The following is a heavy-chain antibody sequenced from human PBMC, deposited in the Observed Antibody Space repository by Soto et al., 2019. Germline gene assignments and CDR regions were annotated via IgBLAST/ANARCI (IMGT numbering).Heavy chain of an antibody. D-gene: IGHD3-3*01. CDR2: ISAYNGNT. CDR3: ARGGTSIYY. J-gene: IGHJ4*02. CDR1: GYTFTNFC. V-gene: IGHV1-18*01. Sequence: QVQLVQSGAEVKKPGASVKVSCKTSGYTFTNFCISWVRQAPGQGLEWMGWISAYNGNTNYTQKFQGSVTMTTDTSTNPSYRELGRMRSYDTGVSYCARGGTSIYYWRQGALVPVSS.